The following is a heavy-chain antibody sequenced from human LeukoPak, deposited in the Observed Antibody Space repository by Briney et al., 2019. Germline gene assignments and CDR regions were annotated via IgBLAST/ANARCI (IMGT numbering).Heavy chain of an antibody. CDR1: GFTFSSYA. CDR3: AKVFVLLRGTPENWFDP. J-gene: IGHJ5*02. CDR2: ISGSGGST. V-gene: IGHV3-23*01. D-gene: IGHD1-14*01. Sequence: GGSLRLSCAASGFTFSSYAMSWVRQVPGKGLEWVSAISGSGGSTYYADSVKGRFTISRDNSKNTLYLQMNSLRVEDTAVYFCAKVFVLLRGTPENWFDPWGQGTLVTVSS.